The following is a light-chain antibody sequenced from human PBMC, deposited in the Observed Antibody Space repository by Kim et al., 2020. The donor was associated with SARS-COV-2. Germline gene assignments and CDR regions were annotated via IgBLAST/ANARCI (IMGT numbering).Light chain of an antibody. V-gene: IGKV3-15*01. Sequence: EIVMTQSPATLSVSPGERATLSCRASQSVSSNLGWYQEKPVQAPRLLIYGASTRATGIPARFSGSGSGTEFTLTISSLQSEDFAVYYCQQYNNWPPWTFGQGTKVDIK. CDR1: QSVSSN. CDR2: GAS. CDR3: QQYNNWPPWT. J-gene: IGKJ1*01.